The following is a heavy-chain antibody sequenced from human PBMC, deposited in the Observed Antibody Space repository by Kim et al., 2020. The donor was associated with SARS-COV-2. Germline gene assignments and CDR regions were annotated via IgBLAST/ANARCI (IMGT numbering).Heavy chain of an antibody. CDR3: ATGQMVRGVIMYGMDV. Sequence: GGSLRLSCAASGFTFDDYTMHWVRQAPGKGLEWVSLVSWDGGSAYYADSVKGRFTISRDNSKNSLYLQMYSLRTEDTALYYCATGQMVRGVIMYGMDVWGQGTTVTVSS. CDR1: GFTFDDYT. V-gene: IGHV3-43*01. J-gene: IGHJ6*02. D-gene: IGHD3-10*01. CDR2: VSWDGGSA.